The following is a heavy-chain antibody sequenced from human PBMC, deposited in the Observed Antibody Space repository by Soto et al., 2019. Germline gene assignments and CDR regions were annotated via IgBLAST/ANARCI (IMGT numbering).Heavy chain of an antibody. D-gene: IGHD6-13*01. V-gene: IGHV3-23*01. Sequence: EVQLLESGGGLVQPGGSLRLSCAASGFTFSSYAMSWVRQAPGKGLEWVSAISGSGGSTYYADSVKGRFTISRDNSKNPLYLQMTSLRAEDTAVYYCAKGVSGIAAAGPYYFCYWGQGTLVPVSS. CDR3: AKGVSGIAAAGPYYFCY. CDR2: ISGSGGST. CDR1: GFTFSSYA. J-gene: IGHJ4*02.